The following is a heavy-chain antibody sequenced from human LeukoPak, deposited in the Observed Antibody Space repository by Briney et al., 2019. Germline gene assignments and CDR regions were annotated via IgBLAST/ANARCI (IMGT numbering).Heavy chain of an antibody. CDR3: GRGSHEYWNDY. V-gene: IGHV1-18*01. J-gene: IGHJ4*02. Sequence: GASVKASCRASGYTFSAYGMTWVRQAPGQGLEWMGWVTSDNRDTKYAPKFQGRVTMTTDMSSTRAYMELRSLRSEDTAVYYCGRGSHEYWNDYWGQGTLVTVSS. CDR1: GYTFSAYG. CDR2: VTSDNRDT. D-gene: IGHD1-1*01.